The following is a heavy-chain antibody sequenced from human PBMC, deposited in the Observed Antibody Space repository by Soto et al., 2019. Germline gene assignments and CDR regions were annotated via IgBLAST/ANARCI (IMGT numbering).Heavy chain of an antibody. J-gene: IGHJ4*02. CDR3: ARGTTRGWYFDY. D-gene: IGHD1-7*01. Sequence: QVQLQESGPGLVKPSETLSLTCTVSGGSVSSGSYYWSWIRQPPGKGLEWIGYIYYSGSTNYNPSLKSRVTIPVDTSKNQFYQKLSPVTAADTAVYYCARGTTRGWYFDYWGQGTLVTVSS. CDR2: IYYSGST. V-gene: IGHV4-61*01. CDR1: GGSVSSGSYY.